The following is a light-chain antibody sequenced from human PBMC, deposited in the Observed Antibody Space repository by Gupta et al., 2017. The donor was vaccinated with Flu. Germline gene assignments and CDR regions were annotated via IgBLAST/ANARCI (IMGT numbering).Light chain of an antibody. CDR1: QSVSSSY. Sequence: ERATLSCMASQSVSSSYLAWYQQKPGQAPRLLIYGASSRATGIPDRFSGSGSGTDFTLTISRLEPEDFAVYYCQQYGSSPLTFGQGTKLEIK. CDR3: QQYGSSPLT. J-gene: IGKJ2*01. CDR2: GAS. V-gene: IGKV3-20*01.